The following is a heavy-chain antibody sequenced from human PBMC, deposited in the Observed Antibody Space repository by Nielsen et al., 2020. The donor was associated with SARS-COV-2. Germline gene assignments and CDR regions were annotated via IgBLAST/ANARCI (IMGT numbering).Heavy chain of an antibody. CDR2: ISNSGST. D-gene: IGHD3-3*01. CDR1: GGSINSYY. CDR3: ARDEIFDRYGMDV. Sequence: SETLSLTCTVSGGSINSYYWSWIRQATGKGLEWMGYISNSGSTNYNPSLKSRLTISLDTSKNQFSLRLSSVTAADTALYYCARDEIFDRYGMDVWGQGATVIVSS. V-gene: IGHV4-59*01. J-gene: IGHJ6*02.